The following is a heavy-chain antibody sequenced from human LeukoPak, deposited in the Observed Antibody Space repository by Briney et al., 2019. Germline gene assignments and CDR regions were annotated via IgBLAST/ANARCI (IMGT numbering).Heavy chain of an antibody. CDR1: GFTFSSYG. Sequence: GGSLRLSCAASGFTFSSYGMHWVRQAPGKGLEWVAVIWYDGSNKYYADSVKGRFTISRDNSKNTLYLQMNSLRAEDTAVYYCARDLTGAAAGIYNYGMDVWGQGTTVTVSS. CDR2: IWYDGSNK. CDR3: ARDLTGAAAGIYNYGMDV. D-gene: IGHD6-13*01. V-gene: IGHV3-33*01. J-gene: IGHJ6*02.